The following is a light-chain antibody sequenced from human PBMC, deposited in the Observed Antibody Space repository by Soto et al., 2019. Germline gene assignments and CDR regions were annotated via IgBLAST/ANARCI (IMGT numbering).Light chain of an antibody. CDR3: QHMRT. CDR2: DAS. J-gene: IGKJ1*01. Sequence: DIQMTQSPSTLSASIGDRVTITCRASQNINNWIAWYQQKPGKAPKFLIYDASTLESGVPSRFSGSGFGTEFSLSISSLQPDDFGSYYCQHMRTFGQGNQVEMK. CDR1: QNINNW. V-gene: IGKV1-5*01.